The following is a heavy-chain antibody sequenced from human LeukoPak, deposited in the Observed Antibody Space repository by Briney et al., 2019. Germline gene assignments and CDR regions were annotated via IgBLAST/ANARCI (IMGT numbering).Heavy chain of an antibody. CDR3: ASETRQLVGDNWFDP. CDR1: GGSISSSSYY. CDR2: IYYSGST. Sequence: SETLSLTCSVSGGSISSSSYYWGWIRQPPGKGLEWIGSIYYSGSTYYNPSLKSRVTISVDTSKNQFSLKLSSVTAADTAVYYCASETRQLVGDNWFDPWGQGTLVTVSS. D-gene: IGHD6-13*01. V-gene: IGHV4-39*01. J-gene: IGHJ5*02.